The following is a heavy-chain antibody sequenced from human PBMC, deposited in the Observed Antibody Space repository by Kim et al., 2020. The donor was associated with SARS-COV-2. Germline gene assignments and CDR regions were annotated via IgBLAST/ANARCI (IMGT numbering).Heavy chain of an antibody. J-gene: IGHJ5*02. CDR1: GFTFSSYA. CDR2: ISGSGGST. CDR3: AKKRSSSWYYDNWFDP. V-gene: IGHV3-23*01. D-gene: IGHD6-13*01. Sequence: GGSLRLSCAASGFTFSSYAMSWVRQAPGKGLEWVSAISGSGGSTYYADSVKGRCTTSRDNSKNTLYLQMNSLRAEDTAVYYCAKKRSSSWYYDNWFDPWGQGPLVTVSS.